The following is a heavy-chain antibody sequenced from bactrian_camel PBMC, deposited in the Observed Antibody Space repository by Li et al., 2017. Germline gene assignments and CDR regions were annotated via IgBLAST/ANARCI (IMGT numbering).Heavy chain of an antibody. CDR3: ATTGFTSSDCSRFSLQPSKYNF. V-gene: IGHV3S40*01. J-gene: IGHJ4*01. CDR2: ISAGGGTT. CDR1: GDTGAADY. Sequence: DVQLVESGGGSVQTGGSLRLSCEASGDTGAADYVAWFRQIPEKERDGVACISAGGGTTYYADSVKGRFTISQDNAKNTVYLQMNDLKPEDTAMYYCATTGFTSSDCSRFSLQPSKYNFWAQGTQVTVS. D-gene: IGHD1*01.